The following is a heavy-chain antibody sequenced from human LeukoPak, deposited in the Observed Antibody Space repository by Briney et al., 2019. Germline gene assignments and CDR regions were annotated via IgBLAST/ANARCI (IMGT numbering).Heavy chain of an antibody. V-gene: IGHV3-74*01. J-gene: IGHJ5*02. Sequence: GGSLRLSCAASGFTFSTYWMHWVRQAPGKELVWVSRITSDGITTTYADSVKGRFTISRNNAKNTLYLQMNSLRAEDTAVYYCARDYSYGSNWFDPWGQGTLVTVSS. CDR2: ITSDGITT. D-gene: IGHD5-18*01. CDR1: GFTFSTYW. CDR3: ARDYSYGSNWFDP.